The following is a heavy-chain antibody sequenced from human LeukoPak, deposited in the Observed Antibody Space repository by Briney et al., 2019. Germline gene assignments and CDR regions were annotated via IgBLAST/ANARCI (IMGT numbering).Heavy chain of an antibody. V-gene: IGHV3-74*01. Sequence: PGGSLRLSCAASGFTFSSYWMHWVRQAPGKGLVWVSRINSDGSSTSYADSVKGRFTISRDNAKNTLYLQMNSLRAEDTAVYYFARVDPTVAFDYWGQGTLVTVSS. CDR3: ARVDPTVAFDY. D-gene: IGHD4-23*01. CDR1: GFTFSSYW. CDR2: INSDGSST. J-gene: IGHJ4*02.